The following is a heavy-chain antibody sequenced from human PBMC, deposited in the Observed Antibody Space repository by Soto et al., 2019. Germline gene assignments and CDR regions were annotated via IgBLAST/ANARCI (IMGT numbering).Heavy chain of an antibody. D-gene: IGHD2-8*02. V-gene: IGHV3-33*01. CDR2: IWYDGSIK. J-gene: IGHJ6*02. CDR1: GFTVHTYG. CDR3: ARIDCTGDNCNPYYHYGMDV. Sequence: PGGSLRLSCAASGFTVHTYGMHWVRQIPGKGLQWVAIIWYDGSIKYYADSVRGRFTISRDNSKNTLYLQMNSLRDEDTAVYYCARIDCTGDNCNPYYHYGMDVWGQGTTVTVSS.